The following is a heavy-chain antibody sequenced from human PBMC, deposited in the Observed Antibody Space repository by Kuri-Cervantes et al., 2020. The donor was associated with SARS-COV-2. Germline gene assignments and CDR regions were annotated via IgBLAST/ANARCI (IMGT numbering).Heavy chain of an antibody. Sequence: GGSLRLSCAASGFTFSSYAMSWVRQAPGKGLEWVSAISGNGGSTYYADSVKGRFTISRDNPKNTLYLRMNSLRADDTAVYYCAKFPVLLVRSLSWYFDLWGRGTLVTVSS. CDR1: GFTFSSYA. V-gene: IGHV3-23*01. D-gene: IGHD3-10*01. CDR3: AKFPVLLVRSLSWYFDL. CDR2: ISGNGGST. J-gene: IGHJ2*01.